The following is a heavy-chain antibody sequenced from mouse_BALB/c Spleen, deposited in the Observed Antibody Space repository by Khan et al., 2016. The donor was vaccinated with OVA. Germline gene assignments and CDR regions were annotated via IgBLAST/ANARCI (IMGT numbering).Heavy chain of an antibody. J-gene: IGHJ2*01. CDR3: ARDRIDY. V-gene: IGHV1-7*01. CDR2: INPTSGYT. CDR1: GYTFTSYW. Sequence: QMQLQQSGAELAKPGASVKMSCMASGYTFTSYWMHWVKQRPGQGLEWIGYINPTSGYTDYNEKFKDKATLSADKSSSTAYMQLSSLTSEDSAVYYCARDRIDYWGQGTTLTVSS.